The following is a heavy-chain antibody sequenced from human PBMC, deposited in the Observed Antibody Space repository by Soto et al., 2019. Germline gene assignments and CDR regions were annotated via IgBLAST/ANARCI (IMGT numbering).Heavy chain of an antibody. Sequence: SETLSLTCAVYGGSFSGYYWSWIRQPPGKGLEWIGEINHSGSTNYNPSLKSRVTISVDTSKNQFSLKLSSVTAADTAVYYCARVGPIPPGYYYYYYMDVWGKGTTVTVSS. D-gene: IGHD2-2*01. CDR3: ARVGPIPPGYYYYYYMDV. CDR1: GGSFSGYY. V-gene: IGHV4-34*01. J-gene: IGHJ6*03. CDR2: INHSGST.